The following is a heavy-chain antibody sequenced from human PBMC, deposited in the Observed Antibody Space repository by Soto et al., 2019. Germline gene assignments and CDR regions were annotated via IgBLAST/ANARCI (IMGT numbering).Heavy chain of an antibody. V-gene: IGHV3-7*01. CDR1: GFTFSGYW. J-gene: IGHJ6*03. Sequence: GGSLRLSCAASGFTFSGYWMTWVRQAPGKGLELVASIKEDGSEKSYVDSAKGRFTISRDNARNSLFLQMESLRVEDTAVYYCARVAVVRISGANYYYRDVWGQGATVTVSS. CDR2: IKEDGSEK. CDR3: ARVAVVRISGANYYYRDV. D-gene: IGHD3-10*01.